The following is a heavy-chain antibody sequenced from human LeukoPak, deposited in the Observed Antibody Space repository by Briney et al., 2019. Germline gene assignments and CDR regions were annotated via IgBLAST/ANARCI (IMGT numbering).Heavy chain of an antibody. D-gene: IGHD6-19*01. V-gene: IGHV4-4*07. CDR1: GGSISSYY. CDR3: ARVNSSPWRYYYMDV. CDR2: IYTSGST. J-gene: IGHJ6*03. Sequence: SETLSLTCTVSGGSISSYYWSWIRQPAGKGLEWIGRIYTSGSTNCNPSLKSRVTMSVDTSKNQFSLKLSSVTAADTAVYYCARVNSSPWRYYYMDVWGKGTTVTVSS.